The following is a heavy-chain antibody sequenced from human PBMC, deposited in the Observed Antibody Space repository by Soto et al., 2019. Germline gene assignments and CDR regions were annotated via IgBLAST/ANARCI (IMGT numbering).Heavy chain of an antibody. CDR3: ARFRIAVAGPLLNPDAFDI. V-gene: IGHV1-18*01. CDR1: HYSFARYG. Sequence: ASVKVSCKASHYSFARYGISWVRQAPGQGLEWMGWISTYNSNTKYTQKFQGRVTITADESTSTAYMELSSLRSEDTAVYYCARFRIAVAGPLLNPDAFDIWGQGTMVTVSS. D-gene: IGHD6-19*01. J-gene: IGHJ3*02. CDR2: ISTYNSNT.